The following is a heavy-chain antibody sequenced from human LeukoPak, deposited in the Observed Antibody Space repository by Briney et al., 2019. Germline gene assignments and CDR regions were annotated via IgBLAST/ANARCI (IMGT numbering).Heavy chain of an antibody. CDR1: GFTFSSYG. V-gene: IGHV3-30*18. Sequence: PGGSLRLSCAASGFTFSSYGMHWVRQAQGKGLEWVAVISYDGSNKYYADSVKGRFTISRDNSKNTLYLQMNSLRAEDTAVYYCAKMVGATPRDYWGQGTLVTVSS. CDR3: AKMVGATPRDY. CDR2: ISYDGSNK. J-gene: IGHJ4*02. D-gene: IGHD1-26*01.